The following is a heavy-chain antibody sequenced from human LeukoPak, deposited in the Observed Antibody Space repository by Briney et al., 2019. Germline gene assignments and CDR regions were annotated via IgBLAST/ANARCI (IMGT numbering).Heavy chain of an antibody. CDR2: IIPILGIA. CDR3: ARHEPLGAPDY. J-gene: IGHJ4*02. V-gene: IGHV1-69*04. CDR1: GGTFSSYA. D-gene: IGHD1-26*01. Sequence: GASVRVSCKASGGTFSSYAISWVRQAPGQGLEWMGRIIPILGIANYAQKFQGRVTITADTSTSTAYMELRSLRSDDTAVYYCARHEPLGAPDYWGQGTLVTVSS.